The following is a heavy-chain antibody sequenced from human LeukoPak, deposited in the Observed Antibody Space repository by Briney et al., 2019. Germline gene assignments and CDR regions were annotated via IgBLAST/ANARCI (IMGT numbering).Heavy chain of an antibody. CDR3: ARLQPLVIPAAKLGFDY. CDR2: IRYNGSNK. J-gene: IGHJ4*02. V-gene: IGHV3-30*02. D-gene: IGHD2-2*01. Sequence: GGSLRLSCAASGFTFSSYGMHWVRQAPGKGLEWVAFIRYNGSNKYYVDSVKGRFTVSRDNSKNTLYLQMNSLRTDDTAVYYCARLQPLVIPAAKLGFDYWGQGTLVTVSS. CDR1: GFTFSSYG.